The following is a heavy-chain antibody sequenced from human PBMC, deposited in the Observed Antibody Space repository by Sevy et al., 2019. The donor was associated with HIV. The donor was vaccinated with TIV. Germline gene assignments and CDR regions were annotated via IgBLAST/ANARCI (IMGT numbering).Heavy chain of an antibody. CDR3: AKEYWQSLASFDY. Sequence: GGSLRLSCAASGFTFSNYAMTWVRQAPGKGLEWVSGISGSGGSTYYADSVKGRFTISRDNPTNTLYLQMNSLRAEDTAVYYCAKEYWQSLASFDYWGQGTLVTVSS. D-gene: IGHD2-15*01. CDR1: GFTFSNYA. J-gene: IGHJ4*02. V-gene: IGHV3-23*01. CDR2: ISGSGGST.